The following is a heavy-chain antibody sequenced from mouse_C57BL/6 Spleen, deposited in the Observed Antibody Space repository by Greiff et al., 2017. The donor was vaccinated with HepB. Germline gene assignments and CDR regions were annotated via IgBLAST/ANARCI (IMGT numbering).Heavy chain of an antibody. CDR1: GYTFTEYT. V-gene: IGHV1-62-2*01. J-gene: IGHJ4*01. CDR2: FYPGSGRI. Sequence: VQLKESGAELVKPGASVKLSCKASGYTFTEYTIHWVKQRSGQGLEWIGWFYPGSGRIKYNEKFKDKATLTADKSSSTVYMELSRLTSEDSAVYFCARHEALLLREPAMDYWGQGTSVTVSS. D-gene: IGHD1-1*01. CDR3: ARHEALLLREPAMDY.